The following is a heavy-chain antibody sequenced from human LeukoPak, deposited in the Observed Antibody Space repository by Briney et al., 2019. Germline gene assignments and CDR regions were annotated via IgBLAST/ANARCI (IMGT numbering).Heavy chain of an antibody. J-gene: IGHJ4*02. CDR1: GGTFSSYA. Sequence: SVKVSCKASGGTFSSYAISWVRQAPGQGLEWMGRIIPIFGTANYAQKFQGRVTITTDESTSTAYMELSSLRSEDTAVYYCARGPDWGFWHYFDYWGQGTLVTVSS. CDR2: IIPIFGTA. CDR3: ARGPDWGFWHYFDY. V-gene: IGHV1-69*05. D-gene: IGHD7-27*01.